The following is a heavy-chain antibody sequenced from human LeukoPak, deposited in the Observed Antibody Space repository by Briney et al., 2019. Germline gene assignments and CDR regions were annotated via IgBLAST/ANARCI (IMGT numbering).Heavy chain of an antibody. D-gene: IGHD5-18*01. CDR2: ISGSGGST. J-gene: IGHJ4*02. V-gene: IGHV3-23*01. CDR3: AKDKHTAMVIGFDY. Sequence: GGSLRLSCAASGLTFNSYWMNWVRQAPGKGLEWVSAISGSGGSTYYADSVKGRFTNSRDNSKNTLYLQMNSLRAEDTAVYYCAKDKHTAMVIGFDYWGQGTLVTVSS. CDR1: GLTFNSYW.